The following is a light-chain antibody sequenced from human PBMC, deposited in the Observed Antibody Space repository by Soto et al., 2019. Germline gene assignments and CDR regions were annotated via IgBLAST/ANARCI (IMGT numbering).Light chain of an antibody. J-gene: IGKJ4*01. V-gene: IGKV3-11*01. Sequence: EIVLTQSPATLSLSPGERATLSCRASQSVRSYLGWYQQKPGQAPRLLIYDTSNRDTGIPDRFSRSGSGTNYSLNIQSLETEDFAVYSCQHRSSWPITFGGVNKVEI. CDR1: QSVRSY. CDR2: DTS. CDR3: QHRSSWPIT.